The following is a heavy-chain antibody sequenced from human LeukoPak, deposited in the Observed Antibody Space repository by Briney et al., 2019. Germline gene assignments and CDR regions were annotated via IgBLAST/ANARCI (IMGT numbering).Heavy chain of an antibody. V-gene: IGHV3-30-3*01. CDR2: ISYDGSNK. CDR1: GFTFSSYA. CDR3: ARDQIYTIAARPFDY. Sequence: HPGGSLRLSCAASGFTFSSYAMHWVRQAPGRGLEWVAVISYDGSNKYFADSVKGRFTISRDNSKNTLYLQMNSLRADDTAVYYCARDQIYTIAARPFDYWGQGTLVTVSS. J-gene: IGHJ4*02. D-gene: IGHD6-6*01.